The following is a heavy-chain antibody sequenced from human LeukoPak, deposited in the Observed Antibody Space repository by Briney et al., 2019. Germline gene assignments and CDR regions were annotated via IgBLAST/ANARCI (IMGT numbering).Heavy chain of an antibody. CDR1: GGSISSPNSY. J-gene: IGHJ4*02. CDR3: ARRVVAGTTVDF. V-gene: IGHV4-39*01. Sequence: PETLSLTCTVSGGSISSPNSYWGSIRQPPGKGLEWIGSIFYDGTTYYNPSLKSRVTISVDTSKSQFSLTLRSVTAADTAVYYCARRVVAGTTVDFWGQGNLVTVSS. CDR2: IFYDGTT. D-gene: IGHD6-19*01.